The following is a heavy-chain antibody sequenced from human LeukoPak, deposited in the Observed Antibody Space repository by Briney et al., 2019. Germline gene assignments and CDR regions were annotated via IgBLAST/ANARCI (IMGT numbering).Heavy chain of an antibody. CDR3: ARHSGGSYYVDY. CDR2: IYYSGST. Sequence: SETLSLTXTVSGGSISSSSYYWGWIRQPPGKGLEWIGSIYYSGSTYYNPSLKSRVTISVDTSKNQFSLKLSSVTAADTAVYYCARHSGGSYYVDYWGQGTLVTVSS. V-gene: IGHV4-39*01. CDR1: GGSISSSSYY. D-gene: IGHD1-26*01. J-gene: IGHJ4*02.